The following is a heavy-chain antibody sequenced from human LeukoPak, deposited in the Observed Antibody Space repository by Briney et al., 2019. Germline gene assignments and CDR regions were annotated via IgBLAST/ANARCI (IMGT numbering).Heavy chain of an antibody. Sequence: GGSLRLSCAASGFTFSSYAMSWVRQAPGKGLEWVSYISSSGSTIYYADSVKGRFTISRDNAKNSLYLQMNSLRAEDTAVYYCARGDSSVPGWFDPWGQGTLVTVSS. CDR2: ISSSGSTI. CDR1: GFTFSSYA. D-gene: IGHD3-22*01. J-gene: IGHJ5*02. V-gene: IGHV3-48*03. CDR3: ARGDSSVPGWFDP.